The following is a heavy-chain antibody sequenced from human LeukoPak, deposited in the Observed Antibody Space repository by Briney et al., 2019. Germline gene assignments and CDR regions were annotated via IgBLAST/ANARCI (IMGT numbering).Heavy chain of an antibody. CDR2: ISGSGLST. Sequence: PGGSLRLSCVASGFTFSNFAISWVRQAPGKGLEWVSAISGSGLSTYYADSVKGRFTISRDNSKNTIYLQMNGLRAEDTAVYYCAKDRYYYDSSGYYFDAFDIWGQGTMVTVSS. V-gene: IGHV3-23*01. J-gene: IGHJ3*02. CDR3: AKDRYYYDSSGYYFDAFDI. D-gene: IGHD3-22*01. CDR1: GFTFSNFA.